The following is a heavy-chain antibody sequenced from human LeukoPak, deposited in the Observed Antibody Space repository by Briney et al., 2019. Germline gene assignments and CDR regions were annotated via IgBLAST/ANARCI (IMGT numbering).Heavy chain of an antibody. D-gene: IGHD6-19*01. CDR3: ARVGGNKAVAGAVRP. CDR2: IYYSGST. CDR1: GGSISSYY. J-gene: IGHJ5*02. Sequence: PSETLSLTCTVSGGSISSYYWSWIRQHPGKGLEWIGYIYYSGSTYYNPSLKSRVTISVDTSKNQFSLKLSSVTAADTAVYYCARVGGNKAVAGAVRPWGQGTLVTVSS. V-gene: IGHV4-59*06.